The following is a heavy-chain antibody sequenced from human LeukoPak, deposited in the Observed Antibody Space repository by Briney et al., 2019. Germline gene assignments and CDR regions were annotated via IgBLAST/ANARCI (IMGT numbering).Heavy chain of an antibody. V-gene: IGHV3-21*01. J-gene: IGHJ4*02. Sequence: PGGSLRLSCAASGFTFSSYSMNWVRQAPGKGLEWVASISSSSSYIYYADSVKGRFTSSRDNAKISLYLRMNSLRAEDTAVYYCARDEVYDRSGHMGYWGQGTLVTVSS. CDR1: GFTFSSYS. CDR3: ARDEVYDRSGHMGY. CDR2: ISSSSSYI. D-gene: IGHD3-22*01.